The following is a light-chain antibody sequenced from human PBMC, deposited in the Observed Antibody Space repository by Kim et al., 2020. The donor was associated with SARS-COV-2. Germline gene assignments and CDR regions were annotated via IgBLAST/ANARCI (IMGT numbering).Light chain of an antibody. J-gene: IGKJ1*01. CDR2: GSS. CDR3: HQYGNPLWS. V-gene: IGKV3-20*01. Sequence: EIVLTQSPGTLSLSPGERATLSCRASQSLNNNYLAWYQQKPGQAPRLLIHGSSSRATGIPDRFSGRGSGTDFTLTISRLEAEDFAVYYCHQYGNPLWSFGQGTKVDIK. CDR1: QSLNNNY.